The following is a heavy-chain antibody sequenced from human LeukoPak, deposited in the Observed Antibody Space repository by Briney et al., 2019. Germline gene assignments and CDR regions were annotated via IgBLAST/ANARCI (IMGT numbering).Heavy chain of an antibody. V-gene: IGHV3-21*01. CDR1: GFTFSSYS. CDR3: ARAAEYYYDSSGYYFVDP. CDR2: ISSSSSYI. J-gene: IGHJ5*02. Sequence: PGGSLRLSCAASGFTFSSYSMNWVRQAPGKGLEWVSSISSSSSYICYADSVKGRFTISRDNAKNSLYLQMNSLRAEDTAVYYCARAAEYYYDSSGYYFVDPWGQGTLVTVSS. D-gene: IGHD3-22*01.